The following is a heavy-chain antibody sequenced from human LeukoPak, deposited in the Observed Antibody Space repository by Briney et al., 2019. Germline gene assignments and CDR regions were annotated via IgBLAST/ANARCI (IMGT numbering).Heavy chain of an antibody. CDR1: GYTFTGYY. D-gene: IGHD5-12*01. CDR2: INPNSGGT. J-gene: IGHJ4*02. Sequence: ASVKVSCKASGYTFTGYYMHWVRQAPGQGLEWMGRINPNSGGTNYAQKFQGRVTMTRDTSISTAYMELSRLRSDDTAVYYCARRYSGYDFLDYWGQGTLVTVSS. CDR3: ARRYSGYDFLDY. V-gene: IGHV1-2*06.